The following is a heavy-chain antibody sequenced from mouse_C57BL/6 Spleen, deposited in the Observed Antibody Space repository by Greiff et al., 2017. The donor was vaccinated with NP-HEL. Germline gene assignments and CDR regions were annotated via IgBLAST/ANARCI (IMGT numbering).Heavy chain of an antibody. CDR1: GYTFTSYW. CDR2: IDPSDSET. Sequence: QVQLQQPGAELVRPGSSVKLSCKASGYTFTSYWMHWVKQRPIQGLEWIGNIDPSDSETHYNQKFKDKATLTVDKSSSTAYMQLSSLTSEDSAVYYCARFAVYDGYPHYAMDYWGQGTSVTVSS. D-gene: IGHD2-3*01. V-gene: IGHV1-52*01. CDR3: ARFAVYDGYPHYAMDY. J-gene: IGHJ4*01.